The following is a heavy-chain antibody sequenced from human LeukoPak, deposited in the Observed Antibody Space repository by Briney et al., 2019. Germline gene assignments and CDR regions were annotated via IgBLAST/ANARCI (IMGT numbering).Heavy chain of an antibody. V-gene: IGHV4-39*01. CDR1: GGSISSSSDY. J-gene: IGHJ4*02. CDR3: ARRGFYYGSGSYYNEFDY. CDR2: IYYHENT. D-gene: IGHD3-10*01. Sequence: SETLSLTCTVSGGSISSSSDYWGWIRQAPGKGLEWIGSIYYHENTYYNSSLKSRVTISVDTSKNQFSLKLSSVTAADTAVYYCARRGFYYGSGSYYNEFDYWGQGALVTVSS.